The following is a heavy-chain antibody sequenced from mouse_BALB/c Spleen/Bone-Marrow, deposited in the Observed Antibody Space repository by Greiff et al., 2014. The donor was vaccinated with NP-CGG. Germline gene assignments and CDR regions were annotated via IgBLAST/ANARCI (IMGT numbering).Heavy chain of an antibody. J-gene: IGHJ2*01. CDR2: INPNNGGT. D-gene: IGHD4-1*01. V-gene: IGHV1-18*01. Sequence: EVKLMESGPELVKPGASVKIPCKASGYTFTDYNMDWVKQSHGRSLEWIGDINPNNGGTIYNQKFKDKATLTVDKSSSTAYMELRSLTSDDTAVYYCLREDWDWYFDYWGQGTILTVSS. CDR3: LREDWDWYFDY. CDR1: GYTFTDYN.